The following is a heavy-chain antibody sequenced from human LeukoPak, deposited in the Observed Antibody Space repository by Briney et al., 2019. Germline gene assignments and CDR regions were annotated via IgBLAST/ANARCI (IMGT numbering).Heavy chain of an antibody. D-gene: IGHD3-16*01. CDR2: IYPGDSFT. J-gene: IGHJ4*02. CDR3: ARELFGSYGQLLSFDR. Sequence: GESLKISCKGSGYSFTSHWIGWVRQMPGKGLEWMGIIYPGDSFTRYSPSFQGQVTISADKSISTAYLQWSSLKASDSAIYYCARELFGSYGQLLSFDRWGPGTQVTVSS. CDR1: GYSFTSHW. V-gene: IGHV5-51*01.